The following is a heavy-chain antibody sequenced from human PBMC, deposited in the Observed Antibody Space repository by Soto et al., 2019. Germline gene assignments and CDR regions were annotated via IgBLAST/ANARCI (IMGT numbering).Heavy chain of an antibody. CDR1: GFTFSNSW. V-gene: IGHV3-74*01. CDR2: INAEGTST. D-gene: IGHD2-2*01. J-gene: IGHJ4*02. Sequence: GGSLRLSCAASGFTFSNSWMHWVRQGAGKGLEWDSRINAEGTSTSYADSVKGRFTISRDNAKNTLYLHVNSLRAEDTAVYYCVKVLARGVGVPRFYFDSWGQGALVTVSS. CDR3: VKVLARGVGVPRFYFDS.